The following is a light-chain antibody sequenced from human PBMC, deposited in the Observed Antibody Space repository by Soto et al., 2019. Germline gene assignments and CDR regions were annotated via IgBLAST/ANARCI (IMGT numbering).Light chain of an antibody. CDR1: QSISSW. V-gene: IGKV1-5*03. CDR3: QQYNSYSQT. Sequence: DIQMTHSPSTLSASVGDRVTITCRASQSISSWLAWYQQKPGKAPKLLIYKASGLESGVPSRFSGSGSGTDFTLTISSLQPDDFATYYCQQYNSYSQTFGQGTKVDIK. J-gene: IGKJ1*01. CDR2: KAS.